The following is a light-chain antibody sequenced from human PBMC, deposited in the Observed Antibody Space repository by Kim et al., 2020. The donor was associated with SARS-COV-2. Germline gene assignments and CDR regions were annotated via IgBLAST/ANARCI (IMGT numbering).Light chain of an antibody. CDR1: SLRNYY. J-gene: IGLJ2*01. CDR3: SSRDSSGDHVV. V-gene: IGLV3-19*01. CDR2: GKY. Sequence: LGQTGRVKCKGDSLRNYYASCDQQRPGQAPKLVLYGKYDRPSGIPDRFSGSDSGNTASLTITGAQAEDEADYYCSSRDSSGDHVVFGGGTQLTVL.